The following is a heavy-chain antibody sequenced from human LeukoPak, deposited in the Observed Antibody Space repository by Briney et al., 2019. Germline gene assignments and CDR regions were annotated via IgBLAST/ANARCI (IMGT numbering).Heavy chain of an antibody. CDR1: GFTFSSYA. CDR2: FSGSGGNT. D-gene: IGHD1-26*01. Sequence: GGSLRLSCAASGFTFSSYAMSWVRQAPGKGVEWVSTFSGSGGNTYYADSVKGRFTISRDNSKNTLYLQMNSLRAEDTAVYYCAKGPYSGFSWGQGTLVTVSS. V-gene: IGHV3-23*01. J-gene: IGHJ5*02. CDR3: AKGPYSGFS.